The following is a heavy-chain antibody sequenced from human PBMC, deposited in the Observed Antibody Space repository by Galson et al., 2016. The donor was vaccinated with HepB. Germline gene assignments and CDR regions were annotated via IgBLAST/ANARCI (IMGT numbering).Heavy chain of an antibody. D-gene: IGHD6-13*01. Sequence: SVKVSCKASGYIFTNYYMHWVRQAPGQGLEWMGIINPSGGSTSYTQKFKGRVTMTRDTSTSTVYMELSSLRSEDTAVYYCARGTLLWYTSSAEAITWFDPWGQGTLVTVSS. CDR1: GYIFTNYY. V-gene: IGHV1-46*01. CDR3: ARGTLLWYTSSAEAITWFDP. J-gene: IGHJ5*02. CDR2: INPSGGST.